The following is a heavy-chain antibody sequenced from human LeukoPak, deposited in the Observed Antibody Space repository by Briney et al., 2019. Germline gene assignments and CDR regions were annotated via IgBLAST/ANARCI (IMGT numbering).Heavy chain of an antibody. CDR3: AKEVAAAVNY. V-gene: IGHV3-30*18. CDR2: ISNDGSNK. CDR1: GFTFSSYG. D-gene: IGHD6-13*01. Sequence: GGSLRLSCAASGFTFSSYGMHWVRQAPGKGLEWVAVISNDGSNKYYADSVKGRFTISRDNSKNTLYLQMSSLRAEDTAVYYCAKEVAAAVNYWGRGTQVTVSS. J-gene: IGHJ4*02.